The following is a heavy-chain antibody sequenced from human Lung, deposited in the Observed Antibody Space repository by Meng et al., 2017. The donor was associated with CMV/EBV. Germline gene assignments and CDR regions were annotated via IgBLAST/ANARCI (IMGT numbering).Heavy chain of an antibody. CDR2: IDDSGST. D-gene: IGHD1-26*01. CDR1: GVSISSNIR. J-gene: IGHJ4*02. CDR3: ARGKQDAWELLAY. Sequence: QEPGPGLVKPSGTLSLTCGVSGVSISSNIRWTWVRQPPGKGLEWIGDIDDSGSTNYNPSLNSRISISLDKSKNHFSLKVNSVTAADTAVYYCARGKQDAWELLAYWGQGALVTVSS. V-gene: IGHV4-4*02.